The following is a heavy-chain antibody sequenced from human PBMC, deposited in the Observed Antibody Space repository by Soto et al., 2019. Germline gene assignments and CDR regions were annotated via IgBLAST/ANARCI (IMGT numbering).Heavy chain of an antibody. V-gene: IGHV1-18*04. D-gene: IGHD1-26*01. CDR3: ARAHRGSYRYYFDY. J-gene: IGHJ4*02. CDR2: ISAYNGNT. Sequence: GASVKVSCKASGYTFTSYGISWVRQAPGQGLEWMGWISAYNGNTNYAQKLQGRVTMTTDTSTSTAYMELRSLRSDDTAVYYCARAHRGSYRYYFDYWGQGTLVTVSS. CDR1: GYTFTSYG.